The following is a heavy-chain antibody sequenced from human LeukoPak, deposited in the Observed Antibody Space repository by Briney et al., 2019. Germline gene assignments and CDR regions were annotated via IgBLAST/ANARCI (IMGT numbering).Heavy chain of an antibody. CDR3: AREIVVVVAASDFFDY. D-gene: IGHD2-15*01. CDR2: INHSGTT. J-gene: IGHJ4*02. Sequence: PSETLSLTCAVYGGPFSGYYWSWIRQPPGKGLEWIGEINHSGTTNYNPSLKSRVTISVDTSKNQFSLKLSSVTAADTAVYYCAREIVVVVAASDFFDYWGQGTLVTVSS. CDR1: GGPFSGYY. V-gene: IGHV4-34*01.